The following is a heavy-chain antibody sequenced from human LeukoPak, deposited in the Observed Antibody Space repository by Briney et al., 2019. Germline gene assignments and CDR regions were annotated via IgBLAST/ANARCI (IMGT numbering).Heavy chain of an antibody. V-gene: IGHV4-59*01. CDR2: IYYSGST. CDR3: ARDKGYYGMDV. CDR1: GGSISSYY. Sequence: SETLSLTCTVSGGSISSYYWSWIRQPPGKGLEWIGYIYYSGSTNYNPSLRSRVTISVDTSKNQFSLKLSSVTAADTAVYYCARDKGYYGMDVWGQGTTVTVSS. J-gene: IGHJ6*02.